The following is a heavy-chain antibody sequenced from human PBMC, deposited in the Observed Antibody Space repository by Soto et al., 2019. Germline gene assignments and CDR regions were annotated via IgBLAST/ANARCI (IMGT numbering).Heavy chain of an antibody. V-gene: IGHV3-66*01. Sequence: EVQLVESGGGLVQPGGSLRLSCAAYGITVSNNYMSWVRQAPGKGLECVSLIYSNGDTRYADSVKGRFTISRDNSKNTVYLQMNSLRAEDTAVYYCARDPPGIAAAGGGWGQGTTVTVSS. CDR3: ARDPPGIAAAGGG. CDR2: IYSNGDT. J-gene: IGHJ6*02. D-gene: IGHD6-13*01. CDR1: GITVSNNY.